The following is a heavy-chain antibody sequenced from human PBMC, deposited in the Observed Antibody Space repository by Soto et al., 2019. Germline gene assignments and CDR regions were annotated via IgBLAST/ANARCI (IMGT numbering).Heavy chain of an antibody. CDR2: IDPSDSYT. CDR1: GYSFTSYW. D-gene: IGHD6-6*01. V-gene: IGHV5-10-1*01. J-gene: IGHJ5*02. CDR3: ARHGLNSAIEYSSAFGGNSFDP. Sequence: WESLKISCKGSGYSFTSYWISWVRQMPGKGLEWMGRIDPSDSYTNYSPSFQGHVTISADKSISTAYLQWSSLKASDTAMYYCARHGLNSAIEYSSAFGGNSFDPWGQGTMGTVSS.